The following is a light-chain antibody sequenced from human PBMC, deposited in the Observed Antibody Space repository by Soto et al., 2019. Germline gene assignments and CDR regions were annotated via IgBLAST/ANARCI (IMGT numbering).Light chain of an antibody. CDR2: LGS. Sequence: DIVMTQSPLSLPVTPGEPASISCRSSQSLLHSNGYNYLDWYLQKPGQSPQLLIYLGSNRASGVPDRFSGSGSGTYFTLKISRVEAEDVGVYHCMQALQTPWTFGQGNKVEIK. V-gene: IGKV2-28*01. CDR1: QSLLHSNGYNY. J-gene: IGKJ1*01. CDR3: MQALQTPWT.